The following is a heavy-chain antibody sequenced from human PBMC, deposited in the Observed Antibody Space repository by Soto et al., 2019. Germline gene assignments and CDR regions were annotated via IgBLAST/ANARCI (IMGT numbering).Heavy chain of an antibody. D-gene: IGHD3-22*01. V-gene: IGHV4-30-4*01. CDR3: ARDSYYDSSGYSLSDY. Sequence: PSETLSLTCTVSGGSINSGDYYWSWIRQPPGKGLEWIGYIYYSGSTYYSSSLKSRATISIDTSKNQFSLKLGSVTAADTAVYYCARDSYYDSSGYSLSDYWGPGALVTVSS. CDR2: IYYSGST. CDR1: GGSINSGDYY. J-gene: IGHJ4*02.